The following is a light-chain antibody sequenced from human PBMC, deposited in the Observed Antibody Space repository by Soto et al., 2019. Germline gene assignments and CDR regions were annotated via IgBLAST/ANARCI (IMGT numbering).Light chain of an antibody. CDR2: ADT. CDR1: PSHFGYYNL. V-gene: IGLV2-23*01. J-gene: IGLJ3*02. CDR3: CSYATIPSWV. Sequence: QSALTQPASVSGSPGQSITISCTGTPSHFGYYNLVSWYQQHPGKAPKLIIYADTKRPSGISYRFSGSKSANAASLTISGLQADDEADYYCCSYATIPSWVFGGGTKVTVL.